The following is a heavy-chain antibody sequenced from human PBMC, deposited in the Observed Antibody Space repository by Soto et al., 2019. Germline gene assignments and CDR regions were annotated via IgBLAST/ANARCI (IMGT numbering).Heavy chain of an antibody. CDR3: ARAPRGGVIIVITSAQIDY. J-gene: IGHJ4*02. D-gene: IGHD3-10*01. CDR1: GYEFTDHY. V-gene: IGHV1-46*01. Sequence: ASVKVSCKASGYEFTDHYIHWGRQAPGQGLEWMGIISPDGGSTRYSQQFQARITMTRDTSTSTVYMELSSLRSEDTAVYYCARAPRGGVIIVITSAQIDYWGQGTLVTVSS. CDR2: ISPDGGST.